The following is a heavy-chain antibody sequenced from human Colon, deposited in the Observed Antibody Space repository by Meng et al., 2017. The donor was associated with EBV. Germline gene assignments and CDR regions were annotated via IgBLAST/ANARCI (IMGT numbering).Heavy chain of an antibody. CDR2: INHSGTI. CDR3: ARGGGVIKGLVTWFDP. CDR1: GGSLSGYY. D-gene: IGHD2-8*01. V-gene: IGHV4-34*01. Sequence: QGALQQGAAGLVKPSETLSLTCGVYGGSLSGYYWSWIRQTPGKGLEWIGEINHSGTINYNPSLRSRVTISVDRSNNQFSLRLSSVTAADTAVYYCARGGGVIKGLVTWFDPWGQGTLVTVSS. J-gene: IGHJ5*02.